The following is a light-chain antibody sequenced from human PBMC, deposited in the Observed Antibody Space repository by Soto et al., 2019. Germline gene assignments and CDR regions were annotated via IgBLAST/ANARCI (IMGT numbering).Light chain of an antibody. CDR2: GSS. V-gene: IGKV3-20*01. J-gene: IGKJ2*01. CDR1: QSVSNNY. CDR3: QQYGSSPPYT. Sequence: EVVLTQSPGTLSLSPGERATLSCRASQSVSNNYFAWYQQKPGQAPRLLIFGSSYRATGIPVRFSGSGSGTDFTLTISRLEPEDFAVYYCQQYGSSPPYTFGQGTKLEIK.